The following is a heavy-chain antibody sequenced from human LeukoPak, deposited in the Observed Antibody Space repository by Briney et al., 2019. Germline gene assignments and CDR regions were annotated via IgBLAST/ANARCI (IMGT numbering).Heavy chain of an antibody. Sequence: GRSLRLSCAASGFTFSSYGMHWVRQAPGKGLEWVAVISYDGSNKYYADSVKGRFTISRDNPKNTLYLQMNSLRTEDTAVYYCAKGSNRNWNDDYFDYWGQGTLVTVSS. V-gene: IGHV3-30*18. J-gene: IGHJ4*02. D-gene: IGHD1-1*01. CDR2: ISYDGSNK. CDR3: AKGSNRNWNDDYFDY. CDR1: GFTFSSYG.